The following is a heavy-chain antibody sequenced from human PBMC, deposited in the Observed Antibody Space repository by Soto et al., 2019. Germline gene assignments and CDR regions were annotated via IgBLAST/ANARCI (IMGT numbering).Heavy chain of an antibody. J-gene: IGHJ5*02. CDR1: GYSFTSYW. Sequence: HGESLKISCKGSGYSFTSYWISWVRQMPGKGLEWMGRIDPSDSYTNYSPSFQGHVTISADKSISTAYLQWSSLKASDTAMYYCARQFRSEVPASYPWGQGTLVTVSS. V-gene: IGHV5-10-1*01. D-gene: IGHD2-2*01. CDR2: IDPSDSYT. CDR3: ARQFRSEVPASYP.